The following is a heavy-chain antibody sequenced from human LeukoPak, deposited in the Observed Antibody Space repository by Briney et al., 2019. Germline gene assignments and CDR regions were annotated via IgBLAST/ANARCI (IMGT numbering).Heavy chain of an antibody. CDR2: ISDSGNT. CDR1: GFTLSSYA. CDR3: AKAPVATCRGAYCYPFDY. V-gene: IGHV3-23*01. J-gene: IGHJ4*02. Sequence: GGSLRLSCAASGFTLSSYAMSWVRQAPGKGLEWVSAISDSGNTYHADSVKGRFTISRDSSKNTLFLQMNRLRPEDAAVYYCAKAPVATCRGAYCYPFDYWGQGTLVTVSS. D-gene: IGHD2-21*01.